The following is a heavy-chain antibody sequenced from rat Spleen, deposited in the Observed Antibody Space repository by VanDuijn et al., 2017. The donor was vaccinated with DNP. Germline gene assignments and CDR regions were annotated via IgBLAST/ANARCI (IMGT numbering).Heavy chain of an antibody. Sequence: QVQLKESGPGLVQPSQTLSLTCTVSGFSLSSSSLHWVRQPPGKGLERVGAIWSGGGTDYNSALKSRLSISRDTSKSQVFLRMNSLQTEDTAIYFCTRRTTDYYYAPFDYWGQGVMVTVSS. CDR1: GFSLSSSS. J-gene: IGHJ2*01. CDR3: TRRTTDYYYAPFDY. D-gene: IGHD1-6*01. CDR2: IWSGGGT. V-gene: IGHV2-1*01.